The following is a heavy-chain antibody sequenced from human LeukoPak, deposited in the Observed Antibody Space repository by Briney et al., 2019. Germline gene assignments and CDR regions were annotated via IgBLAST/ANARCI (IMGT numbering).Heavy chain of an antibody. Sequence: GGSLRLSCAASGFTFSSYAMSWVRQAPGKGLEWVSAISGSGGSTYYADSVKGRFTISRDNSKNTLYLQMNSLRAEDTAVYYCANLPVDFGALSGGGVDYWGQGTLVTVSS. J-gene: IGHJ4*02. D-gene: IGHD3-10*01. CDR1: GFTFSSYA. CDR2: ISGSGGST. CDR3: ANLPVDFGALSGGGVDY. V-gene: IGHV3-23*01.